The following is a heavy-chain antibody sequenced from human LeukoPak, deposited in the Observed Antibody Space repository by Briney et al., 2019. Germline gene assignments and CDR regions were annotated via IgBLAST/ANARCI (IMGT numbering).Heavy chain of an antibody. CDR3: ARDKRVAVAGTYIYYYYMDV. J-gene: IGHJ6*03. D-gene: IGHD6-19*01. CDR1: GGSISSYY. V-gene: IGHV4-4*07. Sequence: SETLSLTCTVSGGSISSYYWSWIRQPAGKGLEWIGRIYIIGSGTTNYNPSLKSRVTMSVDTSKNQFSLKLSSVTAADTAVYYCARDKRVAVAGTYIYYYYMDVWGNGTTVTISS. CDR2: IYIIGSGTT.